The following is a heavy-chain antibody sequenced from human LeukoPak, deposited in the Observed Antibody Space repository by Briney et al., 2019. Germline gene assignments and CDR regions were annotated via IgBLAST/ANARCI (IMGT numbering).Heavy chain of an antibody. J-gene: IGHJ3*02. Sequence: ASVKVSCKASGYTFTSYYMHWVRQAPGQGLEWMGIINPSGGRTNYAPKFQGRVTMTRDTATSTVYMELSSLRSEDTAVYYCVRDGEDIIKPAASFPHDAFDIWGQGTMVIVSS. CDR1: GYTFTSYY. D-gene: IGHD2-2*01. CDR3: VRDGEDIIKPAASFPHDAFDI. V-gene: IGHV1-46*01. CDR2: INPSGGRT.